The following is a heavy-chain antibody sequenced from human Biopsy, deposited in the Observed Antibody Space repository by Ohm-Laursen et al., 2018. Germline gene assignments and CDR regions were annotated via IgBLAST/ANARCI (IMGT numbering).Heavy chain of an antibody. CDR3: ARDEGLLRAFDI. D-gene: IGHD1-26*01. CDR2: IYSNGNT. CDR1: GGSISGHF. V-gene: IGHV4-4*07. Sequence: GTLSLTCTVSGGSISGHFWSWVWQPAGKGLEWIGRIYSNGNTNYNPSLKSRVSMSVDTSKNHFSLNLTSVTAADTAMYYCARDEGLLRAFDIWGQGTLGTVSS. J-gene: IGHJ3*02.